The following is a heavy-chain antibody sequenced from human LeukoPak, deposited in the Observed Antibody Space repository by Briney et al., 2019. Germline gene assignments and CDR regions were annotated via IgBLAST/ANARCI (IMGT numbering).Heavy chain of an antibody. CDR3: ARGDMQQQLVLGAFDI. D-gene: IGHD6-13*01. V-gene: IGHV3-7*01. J-gene: IGHJ3*02. Sequence: GGSLRLSCAASGFTFSSYWMSWVRQAPGKGLEWVANIKQDGSEKYYVDSVKGRFTISRDNSKNTLYLQMNSLRAEDTAVYYCARGDMQQQLVLGAFDIWGQGTMVTVSS. CDR2: IKQDGSEK. CDR1: GFTFSSYW.